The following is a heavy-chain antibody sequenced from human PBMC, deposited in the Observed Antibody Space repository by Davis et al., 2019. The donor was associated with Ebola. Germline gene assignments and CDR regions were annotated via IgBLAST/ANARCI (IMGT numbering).Heavy chain of an antibody. Sequence: AASVKVSCKTSGFAFIGYYIHWVRQAPGQGPEWMGRIDPKSGATDQARKFQGRVTLTRDTSINTAYMELSRLRSDDTAVYYCARDMDHNGHGGWGQGTLVTVSS. J-gene: IGHJ1*01. CDR1: GFAFIGYY. CDR2: IDPKSGAT. D-gene: IGHD2-8*01. CDR3: ARDMDHNGHGG. V-gene: IGHV1-2*06.